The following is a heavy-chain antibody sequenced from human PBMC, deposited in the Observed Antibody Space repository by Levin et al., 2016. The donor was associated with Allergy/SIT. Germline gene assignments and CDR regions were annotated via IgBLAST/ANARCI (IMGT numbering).Heavy chain of an antibody. J-gene: IGHJ4*02. Sequence: GESLKISCAASGFTFSSYAMHWVRQAPGKGLEWVAVISYDGSNKYYADSVKGRFTISRDNSQNTLYLQMNSLRPEDTAVYSCARDGTPNIVVVPAAIEDWGQGTLVTVSS. CDR2: ISYDGSNK. CDR1: GFTFSSYA. V-gene: IGHV3-30*04. CDR3: ARDGTPNIVVVPAAIED. D-gene: IGHD2-2*01.